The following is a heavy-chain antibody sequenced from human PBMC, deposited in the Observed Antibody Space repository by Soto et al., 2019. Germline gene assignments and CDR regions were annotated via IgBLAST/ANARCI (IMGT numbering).Heavy chain of an antibody. J-gene: IGHJ6*02. V-gene: IGHV3-53*04. CDR2: IYSGGST. Sequence: EVQLVESGGGLVQPGGSLRLSCAASGFTVSSNYMSWVRQAPGKGLEWVSVIYSGGSTYYADSVKGRFTICRHNSNNTLYLQNNSLSAKDTAVYYCARGSWFGEQQYYGMDVWGQGTTVTVSS. CDR3: ARGSWFGEQQYYGMDV. D-gene: IGHD3-10*01. CDR1: GFTVSSNY.